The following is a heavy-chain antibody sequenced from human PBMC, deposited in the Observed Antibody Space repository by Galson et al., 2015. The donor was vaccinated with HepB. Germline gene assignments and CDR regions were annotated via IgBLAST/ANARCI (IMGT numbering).Heavy chain of an antibody. CDR2: ISSSSSYI. V-gene: IGHV3-21*01. CDR3: ARDLLRGRYCSSTSCPTQDQLYYYYGMDV. D-gene: IGHD2-2*01. CDR1: GFTFSSYS. J-gene: IGHJ6*02. Sequence: SLRLSCAASGFTFSSYSMNWVRQAPGKGLEWVSSISSSSSYIYYADSVKGRFTISRDNAKNSLYLQMNSLRAEDTAVYYCARDLLRGRYCSSTSCPTQDQLYYYYGMDVWGQGTTVTVSS.